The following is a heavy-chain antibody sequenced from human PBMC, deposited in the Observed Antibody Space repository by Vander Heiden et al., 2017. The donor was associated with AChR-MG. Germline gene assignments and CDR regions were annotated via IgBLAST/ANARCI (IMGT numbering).Heavy chain of an antibody. CDR1: GYTFTSYY. J-gene: IGHJ2*01. V-gene: IGHV1-46*03. Sequence: QVQLVQSGAEGKKPGASVKVSCKASGYTFTSYYMHWVRQAPGQGLEWMGIINPSGGSTSYAQKFQGRVTMTRDTSTSTVYMELSSLRSEDTAVYYCATARGYGGKGDYWYFDLWGRGTLVTVSS. D-gene: IGHD4-17*01. CDR2: INPSGGST. CDR3: ATARGYGGKGDYWYFDL.